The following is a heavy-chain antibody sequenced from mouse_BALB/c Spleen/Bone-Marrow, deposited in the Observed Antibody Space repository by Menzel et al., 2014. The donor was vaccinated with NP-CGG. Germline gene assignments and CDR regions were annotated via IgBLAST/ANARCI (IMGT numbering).Heavy chain of an antibody. CDR3: AGYDWYFDV. CDR1: GYTLTSYV. J-gene: IGHJ1*01. Sequence: EVKLMESGPELVKPGASVKMSCKASGYTLTSYVMHWVKQKPGQGLEWIGYINPYNDGTKYNEKFKGKATLTSDKSSSTAYMELSSLTSEDSAVYYCAGYDWYFDVWGAGTTVTVSS. V-gene: IGHV1-14*01. CDR2: INPYNDGT. D-gene: IGHD2-14*01.